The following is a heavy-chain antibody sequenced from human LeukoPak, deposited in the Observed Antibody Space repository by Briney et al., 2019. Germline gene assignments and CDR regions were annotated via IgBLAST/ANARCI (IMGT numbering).Heavy chain of an antibody. D-gene: IGHD1-26*01. CDR1: GGSISSYY. CDR2: IYYSGST. J-gene: IGHJ3*02. CDR3: ARDRLDIVGATISAFDI. V-gene: IGHV4-59*12. Sequence: SETLSLTCTVSGGSISSYYWSWIRQPPGKGLEWIGYIYYSGSTNYNPSLKSRVTISVDTSKNQFSLKLSSVTAADTAVYYCARDRLDIVGATISAFDIWGQGTMVTVSS.